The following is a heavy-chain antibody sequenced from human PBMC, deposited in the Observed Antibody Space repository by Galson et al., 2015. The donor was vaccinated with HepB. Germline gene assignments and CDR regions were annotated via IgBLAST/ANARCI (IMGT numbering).Heavy chain of an antibody. CDR3: ASRDSSSWYPFFDY. J-gene: IGHJ4*02. V-gene: IGHV4-4*02. D-gene: IGHD6-13*01. Sequence: LSLTCAVSGGSISSSNWWSWVRQPPGKGLEWIGEIYHSGSTNYNPSLKSRVTISVDKSKNQFSLKLSSVTAADTAVYYCASRDSSSWYPFFDYWGQGTLVTVSS. CDR2: IYHSGST. CDR1: GGSISSSNW.